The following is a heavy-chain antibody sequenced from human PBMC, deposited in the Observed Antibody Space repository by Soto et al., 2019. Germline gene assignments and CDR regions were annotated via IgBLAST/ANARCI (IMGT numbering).Heavy chain of an antibody. Sequence: SETLSLTCTVSGGSISSYYWSWIRQPPGKGLEWIGYIYYSGSTNYNPSLRSRVTISVDTSKNQFSLKLSSVTAADTAVYYCARGVAVAGTPLFFYYYYGMDVWGQGTTVTVSS. V-gene: IGHV4-59*01. CDR1: GGSISSYY. J-gene: IGHJ6*02. CDR3: ARGVAVAGTPLFFYYYYGMDV. D-gene: IGHD6-19*01. CDR2: IYYSGST.